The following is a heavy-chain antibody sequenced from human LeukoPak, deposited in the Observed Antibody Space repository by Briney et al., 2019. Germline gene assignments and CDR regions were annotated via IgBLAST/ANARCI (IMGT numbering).Heavy chain of an antibody. CDR2: IYYSGNT. CDR3: ARRDDSSGYHKIFDY. V-gene: IGHV4-39*01. CDR1: GDSISSSSSY. D-gene: IGHD3-22*01. Sequence: PSETLSLTCTVSGDSISSSSSYWGWIRQPPGKGLEWIGSIYYSGNTYYNTSLKSRVTISVDTSKNQFSLKLNSVTAADTAVYYCARRDDSSGYHKIFDYWGPGTLVTVSS. J-gene: IGHJ4*02.